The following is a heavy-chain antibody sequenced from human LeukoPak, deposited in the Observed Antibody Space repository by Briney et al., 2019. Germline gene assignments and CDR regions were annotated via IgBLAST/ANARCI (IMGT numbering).Heavy chain of an antibody. J-gene: IGHJ4*02. Sequence: ASVKVFCNVYGYTFTGHYIQWVRQAPGQGLEWMGWINPKSGGTNYAQKFQGRVTMTRDTSIRIAYMELSRLRSDDSAVYFCSRSIVGATPIDYWGQGTLVTVSS. CDR2: INPKSGGT. D-gene: IGHD1-26*01. CDR3: SRSIVGATPIDY. V-gene: IGHV1-2*02. CDR1: GYTFTGHY.